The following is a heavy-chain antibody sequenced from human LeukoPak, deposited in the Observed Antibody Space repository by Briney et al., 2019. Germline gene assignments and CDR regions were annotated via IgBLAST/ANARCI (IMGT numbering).Heavy chain of an antibody. Sequence: GGSLRLSCAASGFTFSSYWMNWARQAPGKGLEWVASINHNGNVNYYVDSVKGRFTISRDNAKNPLYLQMSNLRAEDTAVYFCARGGGLDVWGQGATVTVSS. CDR2: INHNGNVN. CDR1: GFTFSSYW. CDR3: ARGGGLDV. J-gene: IGHJ6*02. D-gene: IGHD3-16*01. V-gene: IGHV3-7*03.